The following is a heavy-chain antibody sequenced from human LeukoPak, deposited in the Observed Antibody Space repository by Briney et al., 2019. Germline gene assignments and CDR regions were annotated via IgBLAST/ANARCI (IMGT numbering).Heavy chain of an antibody. V-gene: IGHV1-18*01. Sequence: GASVKVSCKASGYMFISYGISWVRQAPGQGLEWMGWISAYNGNTNYAQKVQGRVTMTTDTATSTAYMELRNLRSDDTAVYYCARDIRPQLNDYWGQGTLVTVSS. CDR2: ISAYNGNT. D-gene: IGHD6-13*01. CDR3: ARDIRPQLNDY. CDR1: GYMFISYG. J-gene: IGHJ4*02.